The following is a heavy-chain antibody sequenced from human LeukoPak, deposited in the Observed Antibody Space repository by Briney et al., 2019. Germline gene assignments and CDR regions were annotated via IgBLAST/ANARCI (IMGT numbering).Heavy chain of an antibody. V-gene: IGHV4-38-2*02. D-gene: IGHD3-16*01. J-gene: IGHJ4*02. CDR2: ISHSGST. CDR3: ARLRRSRLAESDY. Sequence: TSETLSLTCTVSGYSISSGYYWGWIRQPPGKGLKWIGSISHSGSTYYNPSLKSRVTISVDTSKNQFSLKLSSLTAADTAVYYCARLRRSRLAESDYWGQGTLVTVSS. CDR1: GYSISSGYY.